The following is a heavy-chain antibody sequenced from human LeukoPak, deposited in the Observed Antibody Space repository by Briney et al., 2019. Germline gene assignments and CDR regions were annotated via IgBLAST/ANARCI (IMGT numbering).Heavy chain of an antibody. V-gene: IGHV3-74*01. J-gene: IGHJ4*02. CDR3: ARDWFHAIDY. Sequence: RSGGSLRLSCAASGFTFSDTWMHWVRQAPGKGLVWVSRIRSDGSDTRYAESVKGRFTISRDNAKNTLYLQMNSLRAEDTAVYYCARDWFHAIDYWGQGTLVTVSS. CDR2: IRSDGSDT. D-gene: IGHD2/OR15-2a*01. CDR1: GFTFSDTW.